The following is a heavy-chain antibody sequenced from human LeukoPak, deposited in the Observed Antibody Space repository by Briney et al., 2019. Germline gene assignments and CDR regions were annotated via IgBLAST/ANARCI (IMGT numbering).Heavy chain of an antibody. D-gene: IGHD3-10*01. J-gene: IGHJ4*02. Sequence: GGSLRLSCAASGFTFSSYGMHWVRQAPGKGLEWVAVISYDGSNKYYADSVKGRFTISRDNSKNTLYLQMNSLRAEDTAVYYCAKDPYYYVSGICYFDYWGQGTLVTVSS. CDR3: AKDPYYYVSGICYFDY. V-gene: IGHV3-30*18. CDR1: GFTFSSYG. CDR2: ISYDGSNK.